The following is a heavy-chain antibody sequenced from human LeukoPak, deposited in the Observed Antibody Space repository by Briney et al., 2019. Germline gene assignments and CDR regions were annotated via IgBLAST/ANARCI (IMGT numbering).Heavy chain of an antibody. D-gene: IGHD3-22*01. Sequence: GASVKLSCKASGYTFTSYDINWVRQATGQGLEWMGWMNPNSGNTGYAQKFQGRVTMTRNTSISTAYMELSSLRSEDTAVYYCARGGDYYDSSGYGPGGDYWGQGTLVTVSS. CDR3: ARGGDYYDSSGYGPGGDY. CDR2: MNPNSGNT. J-gene: IGHJ4*02. CDR1: GYTFTSYD. V-gene: IGHV1-8*01.